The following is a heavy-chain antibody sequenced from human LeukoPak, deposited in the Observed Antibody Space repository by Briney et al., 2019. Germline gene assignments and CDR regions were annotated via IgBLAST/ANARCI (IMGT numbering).Heavy chain of an antibody. CDR3: ARDWRAGDYYFDY. V-gene: IGHV3-74*01. CDR2: LNRDGSST. J-gene: IGHJ4*02. D-gene: IGHD4-17*01. Sequence: GGSLRLSCAASGXTFSGYWMHWVRQAPGKGLVSVVRLNRDGSSTRYADSVRGRFTISRDNAKNTLFLQMNSLRAEDTAVYYCARDWRAGDYYFDYWGQGTLVTVSS. CDR1: GXTFSGYW.